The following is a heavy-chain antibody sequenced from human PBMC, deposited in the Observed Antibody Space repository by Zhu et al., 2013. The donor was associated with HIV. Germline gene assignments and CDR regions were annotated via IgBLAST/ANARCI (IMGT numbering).Heavy chain of an antibody. CDR1: GYSISSGYY. Sequence: VQLQESGPGLVKPSETLSLTCAVSGYSISSGYYWGWIRQPPGKGLEWIGSIYHSGSTYYNPSLKSRVTISVDTSKNQFSLKLTSVTAADTAVYYCARGYCGGTCYSGGWFDPWGQGTLGHRLL. V-gene: IGHV4-38-2*01. D-gene: IGHD2-15*01. J-gene: IGHJ5*02. CDR3: ARGYCGGTCYSGGWFDP. CDR2: IYHSGST.